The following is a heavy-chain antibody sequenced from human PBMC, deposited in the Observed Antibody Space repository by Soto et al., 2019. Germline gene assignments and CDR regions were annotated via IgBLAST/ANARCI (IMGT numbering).Heavy chain of an antibody. CDR3: ASRSGYDFHYYYGMDV. Sequence: GESLRISCKGSGYSFTGYWISWVRQMPGKGLEWMGRIDPSDSYTNYSPSFQGHVTISADKSISTAYLQWSSLKASDTAMYYCASRSGYDFHYYYGMDVWGQGTTVTVSS. CDR1: GYSFTGYW. D-gene: IGHD5-12*01. V-gene: IGHV5-10-1*01. CDR2: IDPSDSYT. J-gene: IGHJ6*02.